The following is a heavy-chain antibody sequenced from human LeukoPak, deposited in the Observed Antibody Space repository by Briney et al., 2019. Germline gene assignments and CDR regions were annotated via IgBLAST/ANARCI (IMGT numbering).Heavy chain of an antibody. D-gene: IGHD3-22*01. J-gene: IGHJ6*02. CDR1: GGTFSSYA. CDR3: ARDAYYDSSGSYYYGMDV. Sequence: ASVKVSCKASGGTFSSYAISWVRQAPGQGLEWMGGIIPIFGTANYAQKFQGRVTITADESTSTAYMELSSLRSEDTAVYYCARDAYYDSSGSYYYGMDVWGQGTTVTVSS. V-gene: IGHV1-69*13. CDR2: IIPIFGTA.